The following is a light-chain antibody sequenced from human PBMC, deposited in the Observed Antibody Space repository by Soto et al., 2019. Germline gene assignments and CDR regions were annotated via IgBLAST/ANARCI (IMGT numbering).Light chain of an antibody. J-gene: IGLJ1*01. V-gene: IGLV2-14*01. CDR1: SSDVGGYNY. Sequence: VLTQPASVSGSPGQSITISCTGNSSDVGGYNYVSWYQQHPGKAPKIMIYDVSNRPSRGSNRVSGSKSGNTASPTIPGLQAEDEADYYCSSYTSSSTPGVFGTGTKVTVL. CDR3: SSYTSSSTPGV. CDR2: DVS.